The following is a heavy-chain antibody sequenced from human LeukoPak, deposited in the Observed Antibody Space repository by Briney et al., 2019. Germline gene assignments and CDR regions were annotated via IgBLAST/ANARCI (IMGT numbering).Heavy chain of an antibody. CDR3: ARGVALWGYSNGPPNFDY. CDR2: IYSSGST. CDR1: GGSISSGTYY. V-gene: IGHV4-61*02. Sequence: PSETLSLTCTVSGGSISSGTYYWSWIRQPAGKGLEWIGRIYSSGSTNYNSSLKSRVTISVDTSKNQFSLKLSSVTAADTAVYFCARGVALWGYSNGPPNFDYWGQGTLVTVSS. D-gene: IGHD5-18*01. J-gene: IGHJ4*02.